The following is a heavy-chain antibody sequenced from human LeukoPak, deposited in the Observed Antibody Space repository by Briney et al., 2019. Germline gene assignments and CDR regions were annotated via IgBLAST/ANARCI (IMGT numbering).Heavy chain of an antibody. V-gene: IGHV3-23*01. Sequence: GGSLRLSCAASGFTFSSYAMSWVRQAPGKGLEWVSAISGSGGSTYYADSVKGRFTISRDNSKNTLYLQMNSLRAEDTAVYYCAKGHGVVTLNYYFDYWGQGTLVTVSS. CDR2: ISGSGGST. D-gene: IGHD3-3*01. J-gene: IGHJ4*02. CDR1: GFTFSSYA. CDR3: AKGHGVVTLNYYFDY.